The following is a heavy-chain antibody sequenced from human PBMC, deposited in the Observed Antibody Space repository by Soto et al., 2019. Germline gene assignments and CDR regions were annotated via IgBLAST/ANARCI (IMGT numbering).Heavy chain of an antibody. Sequence: GGSLRLSCAASGLFFSDYYLSWIRQAPGKALECVAYISGTGDTKYYADSVTGRFTISRDNPKNSLYLQMNSLGPEDAAVYYCAIGGGQIYYKGLDVWGQGTTVTVSS. J-gene: IGHJ6*02. CDR3: AIGGGQIYYKGLDV. D-gene: IGHD3-10*01. V-gene: IGHV3-11*01. CDR2: ISGTGDTK. CDR1: GLFFSDYY.